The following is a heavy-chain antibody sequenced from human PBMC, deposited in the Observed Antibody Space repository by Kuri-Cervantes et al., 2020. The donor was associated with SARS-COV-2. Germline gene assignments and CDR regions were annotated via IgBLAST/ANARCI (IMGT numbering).Heavy chain of an antibody. CDR1: GGSFSGYY. V-gene: IGHV4-34*01. Sequence: ESLKISCAVYGGSFSGYYWSWIRQPPGKGLEWIGSIYYSGSTYCNPSLKSRVTISVDTSKNQFSLKLSSVTAADTAVYYCARVPSYYYDSSGYYDLWGQGTLVTVSS. CDR3: ARVPSYYYDSSGYYDL. CDR2: IYYSGST. D-gene: IGHD3-22*01. J-gene: IGHJ5*02.